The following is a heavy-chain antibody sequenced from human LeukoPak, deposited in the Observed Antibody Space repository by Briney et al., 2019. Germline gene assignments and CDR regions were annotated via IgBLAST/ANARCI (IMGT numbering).Heavy chain of an antibody. D-gene: IGHD3-10*01. CDR3: AKALWFGELFIDY. V-gene: IGHV3-23*01. CDR1: RFTLNTYA. Sequence: GGSLRLSCAASRFTLNTYAMSWVRQAPGKGLEWVSAISGSGGTTSYADSVKGRFTISRDNSKNTLYLQMSSLRAEDTAVYYCAKALWFGELFIDYWGQGTLVTVSS. CDR2: ISGSGGTT. J-gene: IGHJ4*02.